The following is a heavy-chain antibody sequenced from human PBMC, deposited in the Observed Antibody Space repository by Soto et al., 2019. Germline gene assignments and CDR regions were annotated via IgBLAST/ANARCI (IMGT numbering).Heavy chain of an antibody. CDR2: IIPIFGTA. CDR1: GGTFSSYA. D-gene: IGHD3-9*01. CDR3: AAGYDILTQSVYYYYYYGMDV. Sequence: GASVKVSCKASGGTFSSYAISWVRQAPGQGLEWMGGIIPIFGTANYAQKFQGRVTITADESTSTAYMELSSLRSEDTAVYYCAAGYDILTQSVYYYYYYGMDVWGQGTTVTVSS. V-gene: IGHV1-69*13. J-gene: IGHJ6*02.